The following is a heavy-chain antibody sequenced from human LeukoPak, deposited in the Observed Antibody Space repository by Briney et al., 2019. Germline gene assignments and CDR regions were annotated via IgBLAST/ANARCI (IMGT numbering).Heavy chain of an antibody. CDR2: ITNDGSST. D-gene: IGHD3-10*01. V-gene: IGHV3-74*01. J-gene: IGHJ4*02. CDR3: ASSNYYGSGTYDYFDY. CDR1: GLTFSSHW. Sequence: GGSLRLSCAASGLTFSSHWMHWVRQAPEKGLVWVSRITNDGSSTTYADSVKGRFTISRDNSKNTLYLQMNSLRAEDTAVYYCASSNYYGSGTYDYFDYWSQGTLVTVSS.